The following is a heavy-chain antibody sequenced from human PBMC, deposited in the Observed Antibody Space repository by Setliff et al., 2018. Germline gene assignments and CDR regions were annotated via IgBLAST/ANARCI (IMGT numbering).Heavy chain of an antibody. CDR3: ARRVGSVGIQLPDY. J-gene: IGHJ4*02. CDR2: MNPNSGNK. Sequence: ASVKVSCKASGYTFTSYDINWVRQATGQGLEWMGWMNPNSGNKGYAQKFQGRVTMTRNTSISTAYMELSSLRSEDTAVYYCARRVGSVGIQLPDYWGQGTLVTVS. CDR1: GYTFTSYD. V-gene: IGHV1-8*02. D-gene: IGHD5-18*01.